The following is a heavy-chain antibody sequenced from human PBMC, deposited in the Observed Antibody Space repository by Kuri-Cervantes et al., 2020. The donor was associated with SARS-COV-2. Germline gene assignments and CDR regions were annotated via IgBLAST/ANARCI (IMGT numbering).Heavy chain of an antibody. CDR1: GYTFTSYA. CDR2: INTNTGNP. D-gene: IGHD5-24*01. CDR3: AKAKGRDGYNFDYFDY. Sequence: ASVKVSCKASGYTFTSYAMNWVRQAPGQGLEWMGWINTNTGNPTYAQGFTGRFVFSLDTSVSTAYLQISSLKAEDTALYYCAKAKGRDGYNFDYFDYWGQGTLVTVSS. V-gene: IGHV7-4-1*02. J-gene: IGHJ4*02.